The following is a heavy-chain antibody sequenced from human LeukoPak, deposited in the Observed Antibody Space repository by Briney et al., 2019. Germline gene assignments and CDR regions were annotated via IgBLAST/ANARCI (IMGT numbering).Heavy chain of an antibody. V-gene: IGHV3-48*01. CDR1: GFTFSSYS. Sequence: GGSLRLSCAASGFTFSSYSMNWVRQAPGKGLEWISYISSSSGTIYYADSVKGRFTISRDNSKNTLYLQMNSLRAEDTAVYYCAKGFDSSGWYDWGQGTLVTVSS. D-gene: IGHD6-19*01. CDR3: AKGFDSSGWYD. J-gene: IGHJ4*02. CDR2: ISSSSGTI.